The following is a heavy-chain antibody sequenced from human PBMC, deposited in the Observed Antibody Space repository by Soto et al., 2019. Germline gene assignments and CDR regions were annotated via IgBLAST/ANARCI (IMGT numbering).Heavy chain of an antibody. CDR3: ARVTGFYGSGEIDY. V-gene: IGHV3-30-3*01. J-gene: IGHJ4*02. Sequence: QVQLVESGGGVAQPGRSLRLSCAAAGFTFTGFAMYWVRQAPGKCRGGVAVTSFDVSNEYYADFVECRFTISRDNSKNTLYLQMNSLRPEDTAVYYCARVTGFYGSGEIDYWGQGTLVTVSS. D-gene: IGHD3-10*01. CDR2: TSFDVSNE. CDR1: GFTFTGFA.